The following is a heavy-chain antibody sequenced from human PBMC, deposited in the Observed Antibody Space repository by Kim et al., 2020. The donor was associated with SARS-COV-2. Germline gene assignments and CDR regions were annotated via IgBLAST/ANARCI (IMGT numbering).Heavy chain of an antibody. D-gene: IGHD6-13*01. CDR1: GYTFTSYG. CDR2: ISAYNGNT. CDR3: ARDAGIAAADTPDYYYGMDV. V-gene: IGHV1-18*01. Sequence: ASVKVSCKASGYTFTSYGISWVRQAPGQGLEWMGWISAYNGNTNYAQKLQGRVTMTTDTSTSTAYMELRSLRSDDTAVYYCARDAGIAAADTPDYYYGMDVWGQGTTVTVSS. J-gene: IGHJ6*02.